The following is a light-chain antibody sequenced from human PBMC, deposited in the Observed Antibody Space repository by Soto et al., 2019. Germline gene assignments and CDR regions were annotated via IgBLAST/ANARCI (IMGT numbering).Light chain of an antibody. CDR2: DGS. V-gene: IGKV1-33*01. CDR1: QDIKNF. CDR3: QQYDDLPYT. J-gene: IGKJ2*01. Sequence: DTQLTQSPSSLSASVGDRVTITCQASQDIKNFLNWYQQKPGKAPKLLIYDGSSLETGVPSRFSGSGSGTDFTFAISSLQPEDIATYYCQQYDDLPYTFGQGTKLEI.